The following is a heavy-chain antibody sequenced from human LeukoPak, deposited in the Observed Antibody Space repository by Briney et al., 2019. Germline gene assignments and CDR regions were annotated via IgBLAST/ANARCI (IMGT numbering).Heavy chain of an antibody. V-gene: IGHV1-18*01. J-gene: IGHJ4*02. D-gene: IGHD5-24*01. CDR1: GYTYSTYG. CDR2: INGYKGNT. Sequence: GASVKVSCKASGYTYSTYGISWVRQAPGQGLEWMGWINGYKGNTNYAQKLQGRVTMTTDTSTSTAYMELRSLRADDTAVYYCARTRRDGYNSQDYYFDYWGQGTLVTVSS. CDR3: ARTRRDGYNSQDYYFDY.